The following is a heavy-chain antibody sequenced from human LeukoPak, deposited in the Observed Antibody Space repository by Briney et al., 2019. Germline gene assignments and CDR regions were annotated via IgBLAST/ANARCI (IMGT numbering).Heavy chain of an antibody. CDR3: ASSYCSSTSCYNVPDY. CDR2: IYSGGST. D-gene: IGHD2-2*02. CDR1: GFTVSSNY. J-gene: IGHJ4*02. Sequence: GGSLRLSCAASGFTVSSNYMSWVRQAPGKGLEWVSVIYSGGSTYYADSVKGRFTISRDNSKNTLYLQMNSLRAEDTAVYYCASSYCSSTSCYNVPDYWGQGTLVTVSS. V-gene: IGHV3-66*01.